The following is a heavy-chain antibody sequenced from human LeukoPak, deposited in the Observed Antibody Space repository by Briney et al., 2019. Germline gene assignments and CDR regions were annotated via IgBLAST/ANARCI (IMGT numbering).Heavy chain of an antibody. Sequence: SETLSLTCTVSGGSISSGDYYWSWIRQPPGKGLEWIGYIYYSGSTYYNPSLKSRVTISVDTSKNQFSLKLSSVTAADTAVYYRARGEQQPVYWYFDLWGRGTLVTVSS. CDR3: ARGEQQPVYWYFDL. D-gene: IGHD6-13*01. CDR2: IYYSGST. CDR1: GGSISSGDYY. J-gene: IGHJ2*01. V-gene: IGHV4-30-4*02.